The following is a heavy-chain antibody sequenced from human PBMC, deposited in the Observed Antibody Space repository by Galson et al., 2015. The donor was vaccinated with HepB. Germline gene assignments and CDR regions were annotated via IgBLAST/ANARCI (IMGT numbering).Heavy chain of an antibody. CDR3: VRRPSGSGFDY. J-gene: IGHJ4*02. D-gene: IGHD3-3*01. CDR1: GGSISSGGYY. V-gene: IGHV4-31*03. Sequence: TLSLTCTVSGGSISSGGYYWSWIRQHPGKGLEWIGYIYYSGSTYYNPSLKSRVTISVDTSKNQSSLKLSSVTAADTAVYYCVRRPSGSGFDYWGQGTLVTVSS. CDR2: IYYSGST.